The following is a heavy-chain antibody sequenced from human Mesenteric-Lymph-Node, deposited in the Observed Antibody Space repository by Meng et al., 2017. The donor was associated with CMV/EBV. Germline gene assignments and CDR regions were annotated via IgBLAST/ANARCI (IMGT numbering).Heavy chain of an antibody. V-gene: IGHV4-61*01. CDR2: ILYGGST. Sequence: LTGTVLGASVSSGSYCWSWIRQPPGKGLEWIGFILYGGSTNHNPSLKSRVTISLDTSKNQFSLRLNSVTAADTAVYYCARGGGGTDYWGQGTLVTVSS. D-gene: IGHD1-26*01. CDR3: ARGGGGTDY. J-gene: IGHJ4*02. CDR1: GASVSSGSYC.